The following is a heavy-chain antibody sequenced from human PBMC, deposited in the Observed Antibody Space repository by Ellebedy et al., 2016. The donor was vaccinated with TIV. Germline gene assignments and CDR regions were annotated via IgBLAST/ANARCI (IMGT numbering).Heavy chain of an antibody. CDR2: IYYSGST. J-gene: IGHJ6*02. V-gene: IGHV4-59*06. CDR3: AGNTMVRNYYYYGMDV. Sequence: SETLSLTXTVSGGSISSYYWSWIRQPPGKGLEWIGYIYYSGSTYYNPSLKSRVTISVDTSKNQFSLKLSSVTAADTAVYYCAGNTMVRNYYYYGMDVWGQGTTVTVSS. CDR1: GGSISSYY. D-gene: IGHD3-10*01.